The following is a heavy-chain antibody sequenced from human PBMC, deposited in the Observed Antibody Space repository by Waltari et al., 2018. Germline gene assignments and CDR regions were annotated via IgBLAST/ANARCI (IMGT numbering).Heavy chain of an antibody. CDR1: GYRFTSYW. CDR3: AGQSSSSWYPKPQHPDYFDY. J-gene: IGHJ4*02. CDR2: HIPSVSEP. Sequence: EVQLVQSGAEVKKPGESLKISCQVSGYRFTSYWIGWVRQLPGKGLEWLGIHIPSVSEPRYRPSFQGQVSISADKSLSTAYLQWSSLKASDTAMYYCAGQSSSSWYPKPQHPDYFDYWGQGTLVSVSS. D-gene: IGHD6-13*01. V-gene: IGHV5-51*01.